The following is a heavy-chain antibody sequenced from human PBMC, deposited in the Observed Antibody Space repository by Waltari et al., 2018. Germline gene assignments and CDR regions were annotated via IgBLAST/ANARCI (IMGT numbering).Heavy chain of an antibody. Sequence: QVHLQESGPGLVKPSGTLSLTCEVSGASVTGDWWGWVRQPPGKGLGWIGEIYHSGSNNYNPSRKSRLAMSVDKSKNEFSLKLTSVTAADTAVYYCARWSARISQREFYFDYWGQGILVTISS. CDR1: GASVTGDW. D-gene: IGHD6-25*01. CDR2: IYHSGSN. V-gene: IGHV4-4*02. J-gene: IGHJ4*02. CDR3: ARWSARISQREFYFDY.